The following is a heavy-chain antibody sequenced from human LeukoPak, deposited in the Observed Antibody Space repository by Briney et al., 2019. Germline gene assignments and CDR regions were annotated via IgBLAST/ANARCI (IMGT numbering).Heavy chain of an antibody. D-gene: IGHD6-19*01. CDR1: GFTFDIYA. Sequence: PGGSLRLSCAASGFTFDIYAMNWVRQTPGKGLEWVSVISGSGDIIYYADSVKGRFTISRDNSKNTLYLQMNSLRAEDTAVYYCAKAPYSSGWTNWFDPWGQGTLVTVSS. CDR3: AKAPYSSGWTNWFDP. CDR2: ISGSGDII. V-gene: IGHV3-23*01. J-gene: IGHJ5*02.